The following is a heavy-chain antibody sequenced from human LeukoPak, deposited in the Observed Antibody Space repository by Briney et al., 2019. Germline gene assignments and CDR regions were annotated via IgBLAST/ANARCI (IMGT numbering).Heavy chain of an antibody. CDR1: GGSISSGGYS. J-gene: IGHJ4*02. CDR3: ARRREEYFDY. Sequence: SETLSLTFAVSGGSISSGGYSWSWIRPPPGKGLEWIGYIYHSGSTYYNPSLKSRVTISVDRSKNQFSLKLSSVTAADTAVYYCARRREEYFDYWGQGTLVTVSS. V-gene: IGHV4-30-2*01. D-gene: IGHD1-26*01. CDR2: IYHSGST.